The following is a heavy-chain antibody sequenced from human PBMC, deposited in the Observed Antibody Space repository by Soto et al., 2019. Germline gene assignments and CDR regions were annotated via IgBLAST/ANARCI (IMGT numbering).Heavy chain of an antibody. J-gene: IGHJ2*01. CDR2: IIPIFGTA. Sequence: QVQLVQSGAEVKKPGSSVKVSCKASGGTFSSYAISWVRQAPGQGLEWMGGIIPIFGTANYAQKFQGRVTITADESTSTAYMELSSLRSEDTAVYYCARPTVYDSSSSDWYFDLWGRGTLVTVSS. CDR1: GGTFSSYA. V-gene: IGHV1-69*01. CDR3: ARPTVYDSSSSDWYFDL. D-gene: IGHD3-22*01.